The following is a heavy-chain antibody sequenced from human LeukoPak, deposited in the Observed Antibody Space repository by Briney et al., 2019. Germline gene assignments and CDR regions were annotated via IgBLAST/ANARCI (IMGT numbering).Heavy chain of an antibody. V-gene: IGHV4-39*07. Sequence: PSETLSLTCTVSGGSISSSSYYWGWIRQPPGKGLEWIGSIYYSGSTYYNPSLKSRVTISVDTSKNQFSLKLSSVTAADTAVYYCARHGGDGDYDILTGYYYYYYMDVWGKGTTVTISS. CDR3: ARHGGDGDYDILTGYYYYYYMDV. D-gene: IGHD3-9*01. CDR2: IYYSGST. CDR1: GGSISSSSYY. J-gene: IGHJ6*03.